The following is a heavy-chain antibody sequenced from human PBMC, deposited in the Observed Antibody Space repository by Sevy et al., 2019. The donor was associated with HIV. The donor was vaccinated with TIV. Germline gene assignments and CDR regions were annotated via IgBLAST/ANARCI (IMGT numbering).Heavy chain of an antibody. V-gene: IGHV3-7*01. CDR2: MKEDGSEK. CDR3: VREGLGGFSYSLDC. J-gene: IGHJ4*02. D-gene: IGHD5-18*01. CDR1: GFTFSSYW. Sequence: GGSLRLSCAASGFTFSSYWMSWVRQAPGKGLEWVATMKEDGSEKYYVDSVKGRFTISRDNAKNSLYVQMNRLRAEDTAVYYCVREGLGGFSYSLDCWGQGTLVTVSS.